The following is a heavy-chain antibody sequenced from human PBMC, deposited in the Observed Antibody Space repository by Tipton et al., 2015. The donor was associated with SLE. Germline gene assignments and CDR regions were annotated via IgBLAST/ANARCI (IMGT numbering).Heavy chain of an antibody. CDR1: GGVISEDY. CDR3: VVCSPSSCAYFDY. Sequence: TLSLTCTVSGGVISEDYWGWIRQPAGKGVKWIGRIYTGGNTKYNPSLESRVTLSADASKAQFSLKLTSVTAADTAVYYCVVCSPSSCAYFDYWGQGRLVTVSS. J-gene: IGHJ4*02. D-gene: IGHD2-2*01. CDR2: IYTGGNT. V-gene: IGHV4-4*07.